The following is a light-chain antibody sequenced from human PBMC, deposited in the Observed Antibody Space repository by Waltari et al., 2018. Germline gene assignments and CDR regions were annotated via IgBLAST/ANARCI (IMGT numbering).Light chain of an antibody. CDR3: CSYAGSYTWV. CDR2: DVS. J-gene: IGLJ3*02. CDR1: SSYVGGYNY. V-gene: IGLV2-11*01. Sequence: QSALTQPRSVSGSPGQSVTISSPGTSSYVGGYNYVSWYQQHPGKAPKLMIYDVSKRPSGVPDRFSGSKSGNTASLTISGLQAEDEADYYCCSYAGSYTWVFGGGTKLTVL.